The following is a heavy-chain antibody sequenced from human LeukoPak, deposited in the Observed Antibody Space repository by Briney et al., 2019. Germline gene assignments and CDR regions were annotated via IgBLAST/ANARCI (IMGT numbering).Heavy chain of an antibody. CDR3: VTPRSWELSDVAV. D-gene: IGHD1-26*01. CDR1: GYSISTNYY. Sequence: PSETLPLTCTVSGYSISTNYYWAWIRQSPGTGLEWIGSVYHNGETYYNPSLKSRVIISVDTSKNEFSLRLTSVTAADTAVFYCVTPRSWELSDVAVWGKGTTVIVSS. V-gene: IGHV4-38-2*02. J-gene: IGHJ6*04. CDR2: VYHNGET.